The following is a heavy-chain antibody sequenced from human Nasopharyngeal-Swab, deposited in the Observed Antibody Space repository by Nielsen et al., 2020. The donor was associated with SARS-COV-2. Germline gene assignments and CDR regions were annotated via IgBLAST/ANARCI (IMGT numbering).Heavy chain of an antibody. CDR2: ISSSSSTI. CDR3: ARGMWFRELSTTFYYYGMDV. CDR1: GFTFSSYS. J-gene: IGHJ6*02. Sequence: GGSLRLSCAASGFTFSSYSMNWVRQAPGKGLEWVSYISSSSSTIYYADSVKGRFTISRDNAKNSLYLQMNSLRAEDTAVYYCARGMWFRELSTTFYYYGMDVWGQGTMVTVSS. V-gene: IGHV3-48*04. D-gene: IGHD3-10*01.